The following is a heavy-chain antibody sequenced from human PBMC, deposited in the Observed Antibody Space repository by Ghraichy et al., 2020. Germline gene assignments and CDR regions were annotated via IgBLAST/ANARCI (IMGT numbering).Heavy chain of an antibody. CDR2: MNPNSGNT. D-gene: IGHD3-10*01. CDR3: ARRGVLGYYFDY. CDR1: GYTFTSYD. Sequence: ASVKVSCKASGYTFTSYDINWVRQATGQGLEWMGWMNPNSGNTGYAQKFQGRVTMTRNTSISTAYMELSSLRSEDTAVYYCARRGVLGYYFDYWGQGTLVTVSS. V-gene: IGHV1-8*01. J-gene: IGHJ4*02.